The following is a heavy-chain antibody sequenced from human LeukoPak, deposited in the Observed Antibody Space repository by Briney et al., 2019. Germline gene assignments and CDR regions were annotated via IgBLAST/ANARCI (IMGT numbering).Heavy chain of an antibody. V-gene: IGHV1-2*02. CDR2: INPNTGGT. J-gene: IGHJ4*02. Sequence: ASVKVSCKASGYTFTDHYIHWVRQALGQGFEWMGWINPNTGGTDYAQRFQDRIAISAYTSISTVYMELSRLSSDDTALYYCARDLATIDGIAWYYFENWGQGTLVTVS. CDR1: GYTFTDHY. D-gene: IGHD5-12*01. CDR3: ARDLATIDGIAWYYFEN.